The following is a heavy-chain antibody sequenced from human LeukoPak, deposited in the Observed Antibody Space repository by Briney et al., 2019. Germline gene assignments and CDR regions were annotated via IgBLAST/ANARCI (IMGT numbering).Heavy chain of an antibody. D-gene: IGHD6-13*01. CDR2: ISGSGGST. Sequence: PGGSLRLSCAASGFTFSSYAMSWVRQAPRKGLEWVSAISGSGGSTYYADSVKGRFTISRDNSKNTLYLQMNSLRAEDTAVYYCAKVSIPFVAAAGHYDYWGQGTLVTVSS. CDR3: AKVSIPFVAAAGHYDY. V-gene: IGHV3-23*01. J-gene: IGHJ4*02. CDR1: GFTFSSYA.